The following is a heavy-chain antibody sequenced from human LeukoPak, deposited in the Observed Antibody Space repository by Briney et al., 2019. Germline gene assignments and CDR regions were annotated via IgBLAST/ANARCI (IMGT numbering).Heavy chain of an antibody. D-gene: IGHD4-17*01. CDR3: AIEGVTTPNYYYYYGMDV. CDR1: GYTFAGYY. Sequence: ASVKVSCKASGYTFAGYYMHWVRQAPGQGLEWMGWINPNSGGTNYAQKFQGRVTMTRDTSISTAYMELSRLRSDDTAVYYCAIEGVTTPNYYYYYGMDVWGQGTTVTVSS. V-gene: IGHV1-2*02. J-gene: IGHJ6*02. CDR2: INPNSGGT.